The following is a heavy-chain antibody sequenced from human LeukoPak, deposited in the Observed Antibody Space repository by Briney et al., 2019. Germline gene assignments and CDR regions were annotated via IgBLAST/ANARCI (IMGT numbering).Heavy chain of an antibody. V-gene: IGHV1-2*02. CDR1: GYTFTGYY. Sequence: ASVKVSCKASGYTFTGYYMHWVRQAPGQGLEWMGWINPNSGGTNYAQKFQGRVTMTRDTSISTAYMELSRLRSDDTAIYYCARTPRRERVLTYVDYWGQGILVTVSS. CDR3: ARTPRRERVLTYVDY. CDR2: INPNSGGT. J-gene: IGHJ4*02. D-gene: IGHD3-3*01.